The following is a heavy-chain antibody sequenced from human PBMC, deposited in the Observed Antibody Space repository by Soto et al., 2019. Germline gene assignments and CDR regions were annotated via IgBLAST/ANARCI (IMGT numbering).Heavy chain of an antibody. Sequence: GASVKVSCKASGGTFSSYAISWVRQAPGQGLEWMGGIIPIFGTANYAQKFQGRVTITADESTSTAYMELSSLRSEDTAVYYCAHSSGWPFPFDYWGQGTLVTVSS. D-gene: IGHD6-19*01. CDR1: GGTFSSYA. J-gene: IGHJ4*02. CDR2: IIPIFGTA. V-gene: IGHV1-69*13. CDR3: AHSSGWPFPFDY.